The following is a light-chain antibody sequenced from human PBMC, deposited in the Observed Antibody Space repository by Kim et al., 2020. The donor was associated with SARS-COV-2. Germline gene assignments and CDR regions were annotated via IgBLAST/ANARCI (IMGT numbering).Light chain of an antibody. Sequence: SVSAGERVTLSCRASQTLKTNLAWYQQKPGQAPRLLIYGASTRAAGIPARFSGSGSETDFTLTISGLQSEDFEVYYCQQYANWPYGFGQGTKLEI. V-gene: IGKV3-15*01. CDR2: GAS. J-gene: IGKJ2*03. CDR3: QQYANWPYG. CDR1: QTLKTN.